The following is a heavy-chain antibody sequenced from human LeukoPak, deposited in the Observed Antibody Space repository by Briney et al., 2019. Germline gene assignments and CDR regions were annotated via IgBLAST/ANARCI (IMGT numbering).Heavy chain of an antibody. V-gene: IGHV3-30*18. CDR3: AKDWRSGGWYNYFDP. CDR2: IAYHGNTE. D-gene: IGHD6-19*01. J-gene: IGHJ5*02. Sequence: GGSLRLSCAVSGFTISSHGMHWVRQAPGKGPEWVAMIAYHGNTEYYGDSVKGRFTISRDNSKNTLYLQMDSLRAEDTAVYHCAKDWRSGGWYNYFDPWGQGTLVTISS. CDR1: GFTISSHG.